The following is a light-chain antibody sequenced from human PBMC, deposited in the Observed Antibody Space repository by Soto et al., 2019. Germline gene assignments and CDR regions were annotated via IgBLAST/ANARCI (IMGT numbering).Light chain of an antibody. CDR1: QTVRTY. CDR2: AAS. J-gene: IGKJ5*01. Sequence: DIQMTQSPSSLSASVGDIVTITCRASQTVRTYLNWYQQKPGKAPTLLVYAASTLESAVPPRFSGAGSEPDFTLTISGLQPEDLATYYCQQTFSTPITFGQGTRLE. CDR3: QQTFSTPIT. V-gene: IGKV1-39*01.